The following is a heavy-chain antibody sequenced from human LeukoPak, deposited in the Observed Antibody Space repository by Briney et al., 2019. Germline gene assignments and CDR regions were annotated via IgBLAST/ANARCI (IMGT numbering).Heavy chain of an antibody. D-gene: IGHD3-22*01. J-gene: IGHJ4*02. CDR2: IYPGDSDT. CDR3: ARIGDYYYDSLYYFDY. CDR1: GYSFTSYW. V-gene: IGHV5-51*03. Sequence: PGESLKISCKGSGYSFTSYWIGWVRQMPGKGLEWMGIIYPGDSDTRYSPSFQGQVTISADKSISTAYLQWSSLKASDTAMYYCARIGDYYYDSLYYFDYWGQGTLVTVSS.